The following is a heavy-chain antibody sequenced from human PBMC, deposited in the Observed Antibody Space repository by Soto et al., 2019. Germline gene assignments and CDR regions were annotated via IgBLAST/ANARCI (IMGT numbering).Heavy chain of an antibody. V-gene: IGHV3-30*18. CDR1: GFTFSRYG. CDR3: TKELNYDFCSGYGWVYYYSIEV. Sequence: QVQLVESGGGVVQPGRSLRLSCAASGFTFSRYGMHWVRQAPGKGLEGVAVISYDGNNKYYEVSVKGRFNLTRENSKNTVYLQMNSLRAKETAVYYNTKELNYDFCSGYGWVYYYSIEVWGQGTTVTVYS. D-gene: IGHD3-3*01. CDR2: ISYDGNNK. J-gene: IGHJ6*02.